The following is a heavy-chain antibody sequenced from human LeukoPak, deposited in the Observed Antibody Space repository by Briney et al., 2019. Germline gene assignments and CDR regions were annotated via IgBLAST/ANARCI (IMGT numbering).Heavy chain of an antibody. CDR3: ARVQTCSGVICYAKFNAFDI. D-gene: IGHD2-15*01. V-gene: IGHV1-2*02. CDR2: INPNPNSGGT. J-gene: IGHJ3*02. Sequence: ASVKVSCKTSGYTFTGYYIHWVRQAPGQGLEWMGWINPNPNSGGTKYAQKFQGRVTMTGDTSSSAAYMELSRLRSDDTAVYYCARVQTCSGVICYAKFNAFDIWGQGTMVTVSS. CDR1: GYTFTGYY.